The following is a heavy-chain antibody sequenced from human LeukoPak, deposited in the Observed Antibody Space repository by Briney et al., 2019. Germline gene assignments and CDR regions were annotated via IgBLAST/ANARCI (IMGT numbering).Heavy chain of an antibody. CDR1: GGSISSYY. D-gene: IGHD6-13*01. Sequence: SETLSLTCAVSGGSISSYYWSWIRQPPGKGLEWVGYIYYSGSTNYNPSLKSRVTISVDTSKNQFSLKLSSVTAADTAVYYCARHLSPGIAPKDYWGQGTLVTVSS. CDR2: IYYSGST. V-gene: IGHV4-59*08. J-gene: IGHJ4*02. CDR3: ARHLSPGIAPKDY.